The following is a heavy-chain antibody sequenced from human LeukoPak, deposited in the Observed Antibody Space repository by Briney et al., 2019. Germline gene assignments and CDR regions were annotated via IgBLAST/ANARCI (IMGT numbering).Heavy chain of an antibody. D-gene: IGHD6-19*01. CDR2: IIPIFGIA. CDR3: ARGISGWYYFDY. J-gene: IGHJ4*02. V-gene: IGHV1-69*04. CDR1: GGTFSSYA. Sequence: SVKVSCKASGGTFSSYAISWVRQAPGQGLEWMGRIIPIFGIANYAQKFQGRVTITADKSTSTAYMELSSLRSEDTAVYYCARGISGWYYFDYWGQGTLVTVSS.